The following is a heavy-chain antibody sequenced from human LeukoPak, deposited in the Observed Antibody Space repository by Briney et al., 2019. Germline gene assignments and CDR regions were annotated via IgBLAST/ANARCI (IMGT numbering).Heavy chain of an antibody. CDR1: GFTFDDYA. Sequence: GGSLRLSCAASGFTFDDYAMHWVRQAPGKGLVWVSRISPDGNSATYADSVKGRFTISRDNAKNTLYLQMNSLRAEDSAVYYCVSLDGVYYYHMDVWGQGTTVIVSS. CDR3: VSLDGVYYYHMDV. J-gene: IGHJ6*02. V-gene: IGHV3-74*03. CDR2: ISPDGNSA. D-gene: IGHD3/OR15-3a*01.